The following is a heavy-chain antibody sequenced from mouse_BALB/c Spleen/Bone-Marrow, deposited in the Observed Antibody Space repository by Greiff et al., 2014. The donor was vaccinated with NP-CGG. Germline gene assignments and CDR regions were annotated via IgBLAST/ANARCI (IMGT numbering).Heavy chain of an antibody. J-gene: IGHJ2*01. V-gene: IGHV14-3*02. CDR3: ARYMLGTYFDF. Sequence: EVQLQQSGAELVKPGASVKLSCTASGFNIKDTYMHWVKQRPEQGLEWIGRIDPANGNAKYDPKFQGKATITADTSSNTAYLQLSSLTSEDTAVYYCARYMLGTYFDFWSQGTTLTVSS. CDR2: IDPANGNA. CDR1: GFNIKDTY. D-gene: IGHD3-3*01.